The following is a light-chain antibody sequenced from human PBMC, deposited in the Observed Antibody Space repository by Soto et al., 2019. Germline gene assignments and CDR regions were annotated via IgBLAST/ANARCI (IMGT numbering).Light chain of an antibody. CDR3: QQYYNWPRT. V-gene: IGKV3-15*01. Sequence: VGMTQSPATLSVSPGESATLSCRASQSVSRNLAWYQQKFGQAPRLLIYDASTRATDIPDRFSGSGSGTQFTLTITSLQSEDLAIYYCQQYYNWPRTFGQGTKVDIK. CDR1: QSVSRN. CDR2: DAS. J-gene: IGKJ1*01.